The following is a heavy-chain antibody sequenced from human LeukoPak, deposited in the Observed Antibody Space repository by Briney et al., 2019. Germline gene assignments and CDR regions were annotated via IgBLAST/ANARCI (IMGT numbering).Heavy chain of an antibody. CDR2: INPNSGGT. D-gene: IGHD3-10*01. CDR3: ARGEGITMVRGVTAFDY. CDR1: GYTFIGYY. J-gene: IGHJ4*02. V-gene: IGHV1-2*02. Sequence: ASVKVSCKASGYTFIGYYMHWVRQAPGQGLEWMGWINPNSGGTNYAQKFQGRVTMTRDTSISTAYMELSRLRSDDTAVYYCARGEGITMVRGVTAFDYWGQGTLVTVSS.